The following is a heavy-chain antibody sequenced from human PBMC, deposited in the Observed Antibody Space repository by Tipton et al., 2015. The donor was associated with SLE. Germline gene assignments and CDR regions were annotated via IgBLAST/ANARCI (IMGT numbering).Heavy chain of an antibody. CDR2: IYTSGST. Sequence: TLSLTCIVSGYSISSGSYYWSWIRQPAGKGLEWIGRIYTSGSTNYNPSLKSRVTISVDTSKNQFSLKLSSVTAADTALYYCARDTRCGGECYEDWGQGTLVTVSS. CDR1: GYSISSGSYY. J-gene: IGHJ1*01. D-gene: IGHD2-21*01. CDR3: ARDTRCGGECYED. V-gene: IGHV4-61*02.